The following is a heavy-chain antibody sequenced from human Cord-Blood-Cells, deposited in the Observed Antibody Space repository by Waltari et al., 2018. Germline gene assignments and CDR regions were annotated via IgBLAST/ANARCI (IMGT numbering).Heavy chain of an antibody. CDR1: GYPLTEFS. J-gene: IGHJ4*02. Sequence: QVQLVQSGAEVQKPGASVKVSCKVSGYPLTEFSMTLVRQAPGKGLEWMGGFDPEDGETIYAQKFQGRVTMTEDTSTDTAYMELSSLRSEDTAVYYCATAPLLRYFDWLFDYWGQGTLVTVSS. D-gene: IGHD3-9*01. CDR3: ATAPLLRYFDWLFDY. CDR2: FDPEDGET. V-gene: IGHV1-24*01.